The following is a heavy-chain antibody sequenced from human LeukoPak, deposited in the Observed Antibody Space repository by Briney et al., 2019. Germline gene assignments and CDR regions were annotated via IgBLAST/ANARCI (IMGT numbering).Heavy chain of an antibody. CDR1: GFTFSNHW. Sequence: PGGSLRLSCAGSGFTFSNHWVHWVRQAPGKGLVWVSRINVEGTRTDYADSVRGRFTISRDNAKNTLYLQMNSLTAADTTVYYCARYVVYGSGFYYFDYWGQGTLVTVSS. J-gene: IGHJ4*02. CDR3: ARYVVYGSGFYYFDY. CDR2: INVEGTRT. V-gene: IGHV3-74*01. D-gene: IGHD3-10*01.